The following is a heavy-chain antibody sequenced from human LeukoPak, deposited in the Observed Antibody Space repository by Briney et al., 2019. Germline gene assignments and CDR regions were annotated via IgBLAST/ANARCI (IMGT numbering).Heavy chain of an antibody. CDR2: ISGSGDRT. CDR1: GFTFNSYG. CDR3: AKGGPIEQWLVKGTFDY. V-gene: IGHV3-23*01. D-gene: IGHD6-19*01. Sequence: GGSLGLSCAASGFTFNSYGMTWVRQAPGKGLECVSGISGSGDRTYYADSVKGRFTISRDNPKNTLYLQMNSLRAEDTAIYYCAKGGPIEQWLVKGTFDYWGQGTLVTVSS. J-gene: IGHJ4*02.